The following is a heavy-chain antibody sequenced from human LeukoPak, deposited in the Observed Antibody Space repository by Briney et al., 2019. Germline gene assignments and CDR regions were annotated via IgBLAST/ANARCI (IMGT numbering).Heavy chain of an antibody. CDR1: GGSFSGYY. V-gene: IGHV4-34*01. CDR3: ARAQGRNYYYYYGMDV. Sequence: SETLSLTCAVYGGSFSGYYWSWIRQPPGKGLEWIGEINHSGSTNYNPSLKSRVTISVATSKNQFSLKLSSVTAADTAVYYCARAQGRNYYYYYGMDVWGQGTTVTVSS. CDR2: INHSGST. J-gene: IGHJ6*02.